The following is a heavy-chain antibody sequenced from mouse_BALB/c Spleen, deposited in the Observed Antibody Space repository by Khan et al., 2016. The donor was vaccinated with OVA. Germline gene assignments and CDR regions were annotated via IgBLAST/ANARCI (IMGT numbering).Heavy chain of an antibody. Sequence: EVELVESGGDVVKPGGSLKLSCAASGFTFSTYGMSWVRQTPDKRLEWVATVSTGGHYTYYPDTVKGRFTISRDNAKNTLYLQMSSLKSEDNAMFYCARLAYYYDSEGFAYWGQGTLVTVSA. CDR3: ARLAYYYDSEGFAY. V-gene: IGHV5-6*01. CDR1: GFTFSTYG. J-gene: IGHJ3*01. CDR2: VSTGGHYT. D-gene: IGHD1-1*01.